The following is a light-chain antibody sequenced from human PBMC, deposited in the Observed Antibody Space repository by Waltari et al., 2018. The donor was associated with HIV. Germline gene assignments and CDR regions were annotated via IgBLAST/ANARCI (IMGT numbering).Light chain of an antibody. Sequence: QSALTQPRSVSGSPGQSVTISCTGTSSDVGGYNYVSWYQQHPGKAPKLMIYDVSKRPSGVPDRFSGSKSGNTAYLTISGLQAEDEADYYCCSYAGSYVFGTGTKVTVL. V-gene: IGLV2-11*01. CDR2: DVS. CDR1: SSDVGGYNY. CDR3: CSYAGSYV. J-gene: IGLJ1*01.